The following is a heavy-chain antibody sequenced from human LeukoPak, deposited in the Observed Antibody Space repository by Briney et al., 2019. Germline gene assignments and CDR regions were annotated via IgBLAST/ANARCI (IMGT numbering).Heavy chain of an antibody. CDR1: GGSFSGYY. CDR2: INHSGST. Sequence: SETLSLTCAVYGGSFSGYYWSWIRQTPGKGLEWIGEINHSGSTNYNPSLKSRVTISVDTSKNQFSLKLSSVTAADTAVYYCGQYYYYGMDVWGQGTTVTVSS. V-gene: IGHV4-34*01. J-gene: IGHJ6*02. CDR3: GQYYYYGMDV.